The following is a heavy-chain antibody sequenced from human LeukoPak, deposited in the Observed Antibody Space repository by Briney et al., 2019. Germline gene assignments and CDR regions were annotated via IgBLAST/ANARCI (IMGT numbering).Heavy chain of an antibody. Sequence: GGSLRLSCAASGFIFSNYAMSWARQAPGKGLEWVANIKQDGSEKYYVDSVKGRFTISRDNAKNSLYLQMNSLRAEDTAVYYCARDFYGPYYYYGMDVWGQGTTVTVSS. J-gene: IGHJ6*02. V-gene: IGHV3-7*05. D-gene: IGHD2/OR15-2a*01. CDR3: ARDFYGPYYYYGMDV. CDR2: IKQDGSEK. CDR1: GFIFSNYA.